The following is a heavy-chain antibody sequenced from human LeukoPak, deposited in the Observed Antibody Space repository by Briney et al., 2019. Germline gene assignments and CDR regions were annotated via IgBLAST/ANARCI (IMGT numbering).Heavy chain of an antibody. V-gene: IGHV4-59*01. CDR3: ARDWYYDDYYGMDV. J-gene: IGHJ6*02. CDR1: GGSISSYY. D-gene: IGHD3-16*01. CDR2: IYHSGST. Sequence: SETLSLTCTVSGGSISSYYWSWIRQPPGKGLEWIGYIYHSGSTNYNPSLKSRVTISVDTSKSQFSLKLSSVTAADTAVYYCARDWYYDDYYGMDVWGQGTTVTVSS.